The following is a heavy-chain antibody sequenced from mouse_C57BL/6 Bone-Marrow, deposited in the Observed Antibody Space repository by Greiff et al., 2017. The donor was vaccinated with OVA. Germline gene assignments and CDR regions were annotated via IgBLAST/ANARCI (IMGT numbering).Heavy chain of an antibody. CDR2: INPNNGGT. V-gene: IGHV1-26*01. D-gene: IGHD2-3*01. CDR1: GYTFTDYY. CDR3: ARDYDGYYPFYYAMDY. J-gene: IGHJ4*01. Sequence: VQLKQSGPELVKPGASVKISCKASGYTFTDYYMNWVKQSHGKSLEWIGDINPNNGGTSYNQKFKGKATLTVAKSSSTAYMELRSLTSEDSAVYYCARDYDGYYPFYYAMDYWGQGTSVTVSS.